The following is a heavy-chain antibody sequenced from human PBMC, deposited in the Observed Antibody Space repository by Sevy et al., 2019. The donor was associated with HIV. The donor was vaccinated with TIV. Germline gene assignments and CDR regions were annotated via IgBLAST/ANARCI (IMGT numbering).Heavy chain of an antibody. CDR2: VYSGGNT. Sequence: GGSLRLSCAASGFTVSSNYMTWVRQAPGEGLEWVAVVYSGGNTYYADSVKGRFTISRDNSKNMLYLQVNSLRVEDTAVYYCAGGDYVGIDYWGQGTLVTVSS. CDR1: GFTVSSNY. V-gene: IGHV3-66*01. D-gene: IGHD4-17*01. J-gene: IGHJ4*02. CDR3: AGGDYVGIDY.